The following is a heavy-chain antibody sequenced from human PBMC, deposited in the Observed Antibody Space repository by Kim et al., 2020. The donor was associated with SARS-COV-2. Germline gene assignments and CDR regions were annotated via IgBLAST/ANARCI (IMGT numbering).Heavy chain of an antibody. CDR2: INIDGSSI. Sequence: GGSLRLSCAASGFTFSNYWIHWVRQAPGKGLVWVSRINIDGSSISYADSVKGRFTISRDNAKSTLYLQMNSLRAEDTAVYYCATIGGSSSGDFDYWGQVTLVSVSS. J-gene: IGHJ4*02. CDR3: ATIGGSSSGDFDY. CDR1: GFTFSNYW. V-gene: IGHV3-74*01. D-gene: IGHD6-6*01.